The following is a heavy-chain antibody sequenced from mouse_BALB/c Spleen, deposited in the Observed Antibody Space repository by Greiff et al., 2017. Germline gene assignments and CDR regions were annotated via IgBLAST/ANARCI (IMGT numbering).Heavy chain of an antibody. V-gene: IGHV5-6-5*01. CDR1: GFTFSSYA. Sequence: EVQLVESGGGLVKPGGSLKLSCAASGFTFSSYAMSWVRQTPEKRLEWVASISSGGSTYYPDSVKGRFTISRDNARNILYLQMSSLRSEDTAMYYCARGGVWPYYYAMDYWGQGTSVTVSS. D-gene: IGHD2-10*02. CDR3: ARGGVWPYYYAMDY. J-gene: IGHJ4*01. CDR2: ISSGGST.